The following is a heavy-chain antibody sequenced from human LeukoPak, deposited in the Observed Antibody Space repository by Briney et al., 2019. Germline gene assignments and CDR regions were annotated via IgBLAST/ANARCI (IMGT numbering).Heavy chain of an antibody. J-gene: IGHJ4*02. CDR1: GGTFSSYA. CDR3: ARGRGSGSYPIDY. Sequence: ASVKVSCKASGGTFSSYAISWVRQAPGQGLEWMGGIIPIFGTANYAQKFQGRDTITTDESTSTAYMELSSLRSEDTAVYYCARGRGSGSYPIDYWGQGTLVTVSS. D-gene: IGHD1-26*01. V-gene: IGHV1-69*05. CDR2: IIPIFGTA.